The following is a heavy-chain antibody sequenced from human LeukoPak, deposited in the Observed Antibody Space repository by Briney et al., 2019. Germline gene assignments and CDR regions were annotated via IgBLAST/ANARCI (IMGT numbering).Heavy chain of an antibody. Sequence: SETLSLTCSVSGGSISSSSYYWSWIRQPPGKGLERIGSIYYSGSTYYNPSLKSRVTISVDTSKNQFSLKLSAVTAADTAVYYCARLGGLGYSYYYYYMDVWGTGTTVTVSS. J-gene: IGHJ6*03. V-gene: IGHV4-39*01. D-gene: IGHD3-16*01. CDR3: ARLGGLGYSYYYYYMDV. CDR1: GGSISSSSYY. CDR2: IYYSGST.